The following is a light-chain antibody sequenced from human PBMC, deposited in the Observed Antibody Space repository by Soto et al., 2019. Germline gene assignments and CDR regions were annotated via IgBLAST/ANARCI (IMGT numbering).Light chain of an antibody. Sequence: EVVMTQSPASLSASPGERGTLSCRASQNIRSSLAWYQQRPGPAPRLLIYDASTRATGIPPRGRGGGAGPEFTVTISSLQSEDFEVYYCQQYDRSLITFGQGTRLEIK. J-gene: IGKJ5*01. CDR1: QNIRSS. CDR3: QQYDRSLIT. CDR2: DAS. V-gene: IGKV3-15*01.